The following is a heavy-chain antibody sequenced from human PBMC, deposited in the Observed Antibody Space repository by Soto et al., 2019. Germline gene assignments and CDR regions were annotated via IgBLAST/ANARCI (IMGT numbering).Heavy chain of an antibody. CDR3: ARDSTSCGWSPYYYYGMDV. D-gene: IGHD6-19*01. V-gene: IGHV3-53*01. CDR1: GFTVRSNY. CDR2: IYSGGST. J-gene: IGHJ6*02. Sequence: GGSLRLSCAASGFTVRSNYMSWVRQAPGKGLEWVSVIYSGGSTYYADSVKGRFTISRDNSKNTLYLQMNSLRAEDTAVYYCARDSTSCGWSPYYYYGMDVWGPGILVTVSS.